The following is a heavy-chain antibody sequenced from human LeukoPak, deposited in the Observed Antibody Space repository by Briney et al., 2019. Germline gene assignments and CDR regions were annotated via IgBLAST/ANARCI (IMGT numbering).Heavy chain of an antibody. D-gene: IGHD3-9*01. CDR3: ARAPPDYDILTGYQPPYFDY. Sequence: ASVKVSCKASGYTFTGYYMHWVRQAPGQGLGWMGWINPNSGGTNYAQKFQGRVTMTRDTSISTAYMELSRLRSDDTAVYYCARAPPDYDILTGYQPPYFDYWGQGTLVTVSS. J-gene: IGHJ4*02. CDR1: GYTFTGYY. CDR2: INPNSGGT. V-gene: IGHV1-2*02.